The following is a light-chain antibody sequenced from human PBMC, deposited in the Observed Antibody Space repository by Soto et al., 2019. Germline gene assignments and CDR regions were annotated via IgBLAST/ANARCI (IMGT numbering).Light chain of an antibody. Sequence: QSVLTQPPSASGSPGQSVTISCTGTSSDVGGYNYVSWYQQHPGKAPKLMIYEVSKRPSGVPDRFSGSKSGNTASLTVSGLQSEDEADYYCAAWDDNLNVVFGGGTKLTVL. CDR2: EVS. J-gene: IGLJ2*01. CDR3: AAWDDNLNVV. V-gene: IGLV2-8*01. CDR1: SSDVGGYNY.